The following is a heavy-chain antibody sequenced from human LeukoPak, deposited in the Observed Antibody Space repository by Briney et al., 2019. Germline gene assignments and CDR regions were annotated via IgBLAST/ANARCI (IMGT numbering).Heavy chain of an antibody. V-gene: IGHV3-23*01. CDR1: GFTFSNYA. D-gene: IGHD3-22*01. J-gene: IGHJ4*02. Sequence: AGGSLRLSCAASGFTFSNYAITWVRQAPGKGLEWVSTISESGDTIYYSDSVKGRFTISRDNSENMLYLQMNSLRAEDTAIYYCAKVIIVVRVPTDIDYWGQGTLVTVSS. CDR3: AKVIIVVRVPTDIDY. CDR2: ISESGDTI.